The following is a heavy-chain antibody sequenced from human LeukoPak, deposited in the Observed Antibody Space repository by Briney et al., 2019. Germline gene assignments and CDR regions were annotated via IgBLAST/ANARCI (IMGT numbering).Heavy chain of an antibody. V-gene: IGHV1-8*01. CDR2: MNPNSGNT. Sequence: ASVKVSCKASGYTFTSYDINWVRQATGQGLEWMGWMNPNSGNTGYAQKFQGRVTITTDESTSTAYMELSSLRSEDTAVYYCARTLWGPITMIVHWGQGTLVTVSS. CDR3: ARTLWGPITMIVH. J-gene: IGHJ4*02. D-gene: IGHD3-22*01. CDR1: GYTFTSYD.